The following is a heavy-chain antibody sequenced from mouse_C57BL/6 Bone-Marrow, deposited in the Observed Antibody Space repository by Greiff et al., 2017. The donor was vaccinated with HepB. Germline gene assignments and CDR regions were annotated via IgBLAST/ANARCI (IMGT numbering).Heavy chain of an antibody. J-gene: IGHJ4*01. Sequence: VQLQQSGPELVKPGASVKISCKASGYAFSSSWMNWVKQRPGKGLEWIGRIYPGDGDTNYNGKFKGKATLTADKSSSTAYMQLSSLTSEDSAVYFSAGFGVVAKNYAMDYWGQGTSVTVSS. D-gene: IGHD1-1*01. CDR2: IYPGDGDT. V-gene: IGHV1-82*01. CDR1: GYAFSSSW. CDR3: AGFGVVAKNYAMDY.